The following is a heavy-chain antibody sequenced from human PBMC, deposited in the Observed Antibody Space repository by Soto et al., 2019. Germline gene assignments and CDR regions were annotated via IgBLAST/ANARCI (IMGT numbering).Heavy chain of an antibody. Sequence: QVQLQESAPGLVKPSETLSLTCIVSGDSVTSGSSYWTCLGRPPGKGLEWFGYISYTGRTKYNPSLQSRVTISVDTSKNDFSLNLSSVTAADTAVYFCAREWGLLPYYVMNVWGHGTAVTVSS. CDR1: GDSVTSGSSY. CDR2: ISYTGRT. J-gene: IGHJ6*02. D-gene: IGHD7-27*01. V-gene: IGHV4-61*03. CDR3: AREWGLLPYYVMNV.